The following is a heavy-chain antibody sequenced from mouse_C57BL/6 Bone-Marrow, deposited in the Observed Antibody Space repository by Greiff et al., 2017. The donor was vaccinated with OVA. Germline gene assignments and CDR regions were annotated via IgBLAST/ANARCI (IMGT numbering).Heavy chain of an antibody. D-gene: IGHD1-2*01. CDR2: INPNNGGT. V-gene: IGHV1-26*01. Sequence: EVQLQQSGPELVKPGASVKISCKASGYTFTDYYMNWVKQSHGKSLEWIGDINPNNGGTSYNQKFKGKATLTVDKSSSTSYMELRSLTSEDSAVYYCARYGISLLRFDYWGQGTTLTVSS. J-gene: IGHJ2*01. CDR1: GYTFTDYY. CDR3: ARYGISLLRFDY.